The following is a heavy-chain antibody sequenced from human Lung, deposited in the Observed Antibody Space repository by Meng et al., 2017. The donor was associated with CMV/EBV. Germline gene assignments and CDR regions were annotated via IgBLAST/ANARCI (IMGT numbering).Heavy chain of an antibody. CDR3: ARALVVPAASLDY. CDR2: INHSGST. CDR1: GGSFSGYY. Sequence: SETLSLXCAVYGGSFSGYYWSWIRQPPGKGLEWIGEINHSGSTNYNPSLKSRVTISVDTSKNQFSLKLSSVTAADTAVYYCARALVVPAASLDYWGQETXVTVSS. J-gene: IGHJ4*02. D-gene: IGHD2-2*01. V-gene: IGHV4-34*01.